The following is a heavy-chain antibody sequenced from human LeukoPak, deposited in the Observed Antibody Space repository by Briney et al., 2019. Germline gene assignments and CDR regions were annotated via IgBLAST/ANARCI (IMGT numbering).Heavy chain of an antibody. J-gene: IGHJ6*02. CDR1: GFSVSINY. V-gene: IGHV4-59*02. D-gene: IGHD6-6*01. Sequence: GSLRLSCAASGFSVSINYMSWVRQAPGKGLEWIGYIYYSGSTNYNPSLKSRVTISVDTSKNQFSLKLSSVTAADTAVYYCARWYSSSSGGYGMDVWGQGTTVTVSS. CDR3: ARWYSSSSGGYGMDV. CDR2: IYYSGST.